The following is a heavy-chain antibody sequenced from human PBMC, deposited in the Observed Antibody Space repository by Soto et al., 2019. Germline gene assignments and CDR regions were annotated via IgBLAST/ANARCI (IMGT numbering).Heavy chain of an antibody. CDR2: IYSGGST. CDR1: GFTVSSNY. D-gene: IGHD1-26*01. CDR3: AKIKDGAGLDY. J-gene: IGHJ4*02. V-gene: IGHV3-66*01. Sequence: GGSLRLSCAASGFTVSSNYMSWVRQAPGKGLEWVSVIYSGGSTYYADSVKGRFTISRDNSKNTLCLQMNSLRAEDTALYYCAKIKDGAGLDYWGQGTLVTVSS.